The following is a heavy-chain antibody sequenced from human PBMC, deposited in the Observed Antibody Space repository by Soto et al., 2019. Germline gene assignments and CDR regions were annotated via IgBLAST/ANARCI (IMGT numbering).Heavy chain of an antibody. CDR2: INHSGST. CDR3: ARGGYIVTVPASMSWDFDL. CDR1: GGSFSGYF. Sequence: QVQLQQWGAGLLKPSETLSLTCAVYGGSFSGYFWSWIRQPPGKGLEWIGEINHSGSTNYNPSLKSRVTMSVDTSKNQFSLKLSSVTAADTAVYYCARGGYIVTVPASMSWDFDLWGRGTLVTVSS. V-gene: IGHV4-34*01. J-gene: IGHJ2*01. D-gene: IGHD2-2*01.